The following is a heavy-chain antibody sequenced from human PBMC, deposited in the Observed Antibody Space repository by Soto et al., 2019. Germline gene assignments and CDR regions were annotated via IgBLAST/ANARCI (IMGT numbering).Heavy chain of an antibody. CDR1: GYSFTTYW. CDR3: ARHEPFYYYYYAMDV. Sequence: GESLKISCKASGYSFTTYWIAWVRQMPGKGLEWMGIINPGDSDIRYSPSFQGQVTISADNSISTAYLQWSSLKASDTAMYYCARHEPFYYYYYAMDVWGQGTAVTVSS. J-gene: IGHJ6*02. V-gene: IGHV5-51*01. CDR2: INPGDSDI.